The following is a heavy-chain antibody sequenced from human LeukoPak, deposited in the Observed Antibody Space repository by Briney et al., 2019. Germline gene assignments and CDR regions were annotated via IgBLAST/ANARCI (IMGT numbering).Heavy chain of an antibody. D-gene: IGHD6-19*01. CDR2: ISYDGSNK. V-gene: IGHV3-30*04. CDR3: ARVMGGAVAGYYYYYGMDV. Sequence: GGSLRLSCAASGFTFSSYAMHWVRQAPGKGLEWVAVISYDGSNKYYADSVKGRFTISRDNSKNTLYLQMNSLRAEDTAVYYCARVMGGAVAGYYYYYGMDVWGQGTTVTVSS. CDR1: GFTFSSYA. J-gene: IGHJ6*02.